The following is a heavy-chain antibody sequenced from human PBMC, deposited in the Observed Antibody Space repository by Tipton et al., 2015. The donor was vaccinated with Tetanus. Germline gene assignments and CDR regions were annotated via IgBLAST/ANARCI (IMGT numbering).Heavy chain of an antibody. CDR1: GFTLSDYY. V-gene: IGHV3-11*01. J-gene: IGHJ4*02. D-gene: IGHD2-15*01. CDR2: ITDSGSAA. CDR3: ARRDCRGGRCPPRNGY. Sequence: SLRLSCAASGFTLSDYYMSWLRQAPGKGLEWLSYITDSGSAAFYSDSVKGRFTISRDNAQNSLYLQMNSLRADDTAVYFCARRDCRGGRCPPRNGYRGPGTLVPGSS.